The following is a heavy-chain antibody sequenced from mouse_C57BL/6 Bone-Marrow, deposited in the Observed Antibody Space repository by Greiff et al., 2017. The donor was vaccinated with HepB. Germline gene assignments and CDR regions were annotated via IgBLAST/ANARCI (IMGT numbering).Heavy chain of an antibody. V-gene: IGHV1-55*01. CDR2: IYPGSGST. D-gene: IGHD2-3*01. CDR3: ARGGSMRGPCAY. CDR1: GYTFTSYW. J-gene: IGHJ3*01. Sequence: QVQLQQPGAELVKPGASVKMSCKASGYTFTSYWITWVKQRPGQGLEWIGDIYPGSGSTNYNEKFKSKATLTVDTSSSTAYMQLSSLTSEDSAVYYCARGGSMRGPCAYWGQGTLVTVSA.